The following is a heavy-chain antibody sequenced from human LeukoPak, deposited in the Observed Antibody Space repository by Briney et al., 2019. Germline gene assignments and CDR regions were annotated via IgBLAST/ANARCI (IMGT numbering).Heavy chain of an antibody. CDR2: IYYSGDT. D-gene: IGHD3-22*01. Sequence: SETLSLTCTVSGGSISSSSYYWGWIRQPPGKGLEWIGSIYYSGDTYYNPSLKSRVTISVDTSKIQFSLKLNSVTAADTAVYYCARHRAYVSSGCYYREGFDYWGQGTLVTVSS. V-gene: IGHV4-39*01. CDR1: GGSISSSSYY. CDR3: ARHRAYVSSGCYYREGFDY. J-gene: IGHJ4*02.